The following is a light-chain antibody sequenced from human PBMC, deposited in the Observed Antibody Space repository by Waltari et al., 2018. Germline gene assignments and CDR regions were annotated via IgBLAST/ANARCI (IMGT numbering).Light chain of an antibody. CDR1: SSDVGNYNS. J-gene: IGLJ3*02. Sequence: QSALTQPASVSGSPGQSITISCPGTSSDVGNYNSVSWYQDHPGQGPKVIIYDVSDRPSGVSARFSGSKSGNTASLTISGLQAEDEADYYCSSQSSDNIVLFGGGTRVTVL. CDR3: SSQSSDNIVL. CDR2: DVS. V-gene: IGLV2-14*03.